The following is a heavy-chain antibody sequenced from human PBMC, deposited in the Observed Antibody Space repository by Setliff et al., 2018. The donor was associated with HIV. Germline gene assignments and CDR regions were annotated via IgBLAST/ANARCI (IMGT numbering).Heavy chain of an antibody. CDR2: FDPEAGEI. CDR1: GFTLNELS. V-gene: IGHV1-24*01. Sequence: ASVSPCKISGFTLNELSIQWVRQAPAKGLEWMGGFDPEAGEIIYAQKFQGRVTMTEDTSTDTAYMDLSSLRSEDTAVYYCATHPPYRSAWYMRSWGQGTLVTVSS. J-gene: IGHJ5*02. CDR3: ATHPPYRSAWYMRS. D-gene: IGHD6-19*01.